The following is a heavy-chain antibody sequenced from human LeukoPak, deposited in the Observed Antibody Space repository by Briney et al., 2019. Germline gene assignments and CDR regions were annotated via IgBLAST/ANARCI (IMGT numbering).Heavy chain of an antibody. CDR2: IYTSGST. Sequence: SETLSLTCTVSGGSISSYYWSWIRQPARKGLEWIGRIYTSGSTNYNPSLKSRVTMSVDTSKNQFSLKLSSVTAADTAVYYCARGPIAYYYDSSGLNHFDYWGQGTLVTVSS. J-gene: IGHJ4*02. D-gene: IGHD3-22*01. CDR1: GGSISSYY. CDR3: ARGPIAYYYDSSGLNHFDY. V-gene: IGHV4-4*07.